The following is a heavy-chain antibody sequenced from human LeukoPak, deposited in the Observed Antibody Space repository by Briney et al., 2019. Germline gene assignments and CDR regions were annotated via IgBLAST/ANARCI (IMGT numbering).Heavy chain of an antibody. J-gene: IGHJ6*02. CDR1: GYTFTSYG. Sequence: GASVKVSCKASGYTFTSYGISWVRQAPGQGLEWMGWFSAYNGNTNYAQKLQGRVTMTTDTSTSTAYMELSSLRSEDTAVYYCATVWPAGVVVAGGYYYGMDVWGQGTTVTVSS. CDR3: ATVWPAGVVVAGGYYYGMDV. CDR2: FSAYNGNT. V-gene: IGHV1-18*01. D-gene: IGHD2-15*01.